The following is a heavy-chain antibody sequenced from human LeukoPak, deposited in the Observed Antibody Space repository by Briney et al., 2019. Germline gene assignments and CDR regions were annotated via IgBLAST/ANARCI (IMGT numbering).Heavy chain of an antibody. J-gene: IGHJ3*02. CDR1: GFTFDNYA. V-gene: IGHV3-9*01. Sequence: GGSLRLSCAASGFTFDNYAMHWVRQPPGKGLEWVAAIDWNSGSSGYADSVKGRFTISRDNAKSSLYLQMDSLRAEDTALYYCAKDRNVRDLDSLDIRGQGTMVTVCS. D-gene: IGHD2-2*03. CDR2: IDWNSGSS. CDR3: AKDRNVRDLDSLDI.